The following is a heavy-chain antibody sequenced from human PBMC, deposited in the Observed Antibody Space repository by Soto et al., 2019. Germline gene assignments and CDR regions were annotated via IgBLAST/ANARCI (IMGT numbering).Heavy chain of an antibody. D-gene: IGHD3-22*01. Sequence: GGSLRLSCAASGFTFSSYAMSWVRQAPGKGLEWVSAISGSGGSTYYADSVKGRFSISRDNSKNTLYLQMNGMRAEETAVDYCARRPKYSYDSIVFDYCGQGTLVTVSS. CDR3: ARRPKYSYDSIVFDY. J-gene: IGHJ4*02. V-gene: IGHV3-23*01. CDR2: ISGSGGST. CDR1: GFTFSSYA.